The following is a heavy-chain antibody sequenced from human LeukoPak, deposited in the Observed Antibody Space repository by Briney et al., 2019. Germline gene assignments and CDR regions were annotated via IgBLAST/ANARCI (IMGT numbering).Heavy chain of an antibody. CDR3: ARGRDSSGYLDASDI. CDR2: ISYDGSNK. D-gene: IGHD3-22*01. J-gene: IGHJ3*02. CDR1: GFTVSSYA. V-gene: IGHV3-30-3*01. Sequence: AGSLRLSCAASGFTVSSYAMEWVRQAPGKGLEWVGVISYDGSNKYYAGSVKGRFTISRDNSKNTMYLQMNSVRAEDTAVYYCARGRDSSGYLDASDIWGQGTMVTVSS.